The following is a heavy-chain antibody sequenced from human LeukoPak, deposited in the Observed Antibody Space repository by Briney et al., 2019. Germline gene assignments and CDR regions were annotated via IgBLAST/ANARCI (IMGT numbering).Heavy chain of an antibody. CDR2: ISYDDTNK. V-gene: IGHV3-30*04. Sequence: GRSLRLSCAASGFTFSNYALHWVRQAPGKGLEWVAVISYDDTNKYYVDSVKGRFTISRDNSKNMLYLQMNSLRTDDTAVYYCAKGQMVATFPTYYMDVWGKGTTVTISS. J-gene: IGHJ6*03. D-gene: IGHD2-21*02. CDR3: AKGQMVATFPTYYMDV. CDR1: GFTFSNYA.